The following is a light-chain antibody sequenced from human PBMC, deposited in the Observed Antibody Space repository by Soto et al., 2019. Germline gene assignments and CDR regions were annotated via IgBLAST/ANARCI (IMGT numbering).Light chain of an antibody. CDR1: QSVSSNY. Sequence: EIVLTQSPGTLSLSPGNRATLSCRAIQSVSSNYFAWYQQKPGQAPRLVIYGVSSRATGIPDRFSGSGSGTQFTLTISSLQSEDFAVYYCQQYNNWPPWTLRQGTKVDIK. V-gene: IGKV3D-15*01. J-gene: IGKJ1*01. CDR2: GVS. CDR3: QQYNNWPPWT.